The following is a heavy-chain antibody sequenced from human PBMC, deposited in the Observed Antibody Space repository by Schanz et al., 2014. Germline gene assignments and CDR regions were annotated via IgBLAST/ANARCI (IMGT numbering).Heavy chain of an antibody. D-gene: IGHD2-15*01. J-gene: IGHJ4*02. Sequence: EVQLVESGGGLVQPGGSLRLSCAASGFTFSSYAMTWVRQAPGKGLEWVSAMSASGISTYYADSVKGRFTISRDNSENTLYLQMNSLRAEDTAIYYCVKDRGFSYGGTWYTHHDSWGQGILVTVTS. CDR3: VKDRGFSYGGTWYTHHDS. CDR2: MSASGIST. V-gene: IGHV3-23*04. CDR1: GFTFSSYA.